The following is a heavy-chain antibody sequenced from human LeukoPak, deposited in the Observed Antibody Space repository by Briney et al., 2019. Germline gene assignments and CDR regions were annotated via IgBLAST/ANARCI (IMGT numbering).Heavy chain of an antibody. V-gene: IGHV1-8*03. Sequence: AASVKVSCKASGYTFTSYDINWVRQATGQGLEWMGWMNPNSGNTGYAQKFQGRVTITRNTSISTAYMELSSLRSEDTAVYYCARGHQVVWGSYRYYYYYYMDVWGKGTTVTVSS. CDR3: ARGHQVVWGSYRYYYYYYMDV. J-gene: IGHJ6*03. CDR2: MNPNSGNT. CDR1: GYTFTSYD. D-gene: IGHD3-16*02.